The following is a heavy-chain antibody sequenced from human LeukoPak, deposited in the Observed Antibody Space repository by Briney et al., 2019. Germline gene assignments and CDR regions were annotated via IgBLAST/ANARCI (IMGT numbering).Heavy chain of an antibody. V-gene: IGHV4-59*12. CDR2: IYYSGNT. CDR1: GGSMSGYY. D-gene: IGHD6-13*01. J-gene: IGHJ4*02. CDR3: ARDPNSSNWYISCFDY. Sequence: SETLSLTCTVSGGSMSGYYWGWIRQPPGKGLVWIGTIYYSGNTYYNPSLKSRVSISLDVSKNQFSLKLSSVTAADTAVYYCARDPNSSNWYISCFDYWGPGTLVTVSS.